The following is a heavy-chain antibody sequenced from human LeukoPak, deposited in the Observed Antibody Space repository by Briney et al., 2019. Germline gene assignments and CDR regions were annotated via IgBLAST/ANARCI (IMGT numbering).Heavy chain of an antibody. D-gene: IGHD1-26*01. CDR2: ISGSSSYI. Sequence: GGSLRLSCAASGFTFSSYNMNWVRQAPGKGLEWVSSISGSSSYIYYADSAKGRFSISRDNAKNSLYLQMNSLGAEDTAVYYCARAATVGTTRPGTHFDYWGQGTLVTVSS. V-gene: IGHV3-21*01. CDR1: GFTFSSYN. CDR3: ARAATVGTTRPGTHFDY. J-gene: IGHJ4*02.